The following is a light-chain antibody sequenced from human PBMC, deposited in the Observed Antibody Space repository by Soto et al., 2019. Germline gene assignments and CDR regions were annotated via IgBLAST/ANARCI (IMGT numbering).Light chain of an antibody. V-gene: IGKV1-39*01. J-gene: IGKJ4*01. CDR2: AAS. Sequence: DLQMTQSPSSLSASVGDRVIITCRASQSISSYLNWYQQKPGKAPKLLIFAASSLQSGVPSRFSGSGSGTDFSLTISSLQPEDFATYYCQQSYSTPPHFGGGTKVEIK. CDR3: QQSYSTPPH. CDR1: QSISSY.